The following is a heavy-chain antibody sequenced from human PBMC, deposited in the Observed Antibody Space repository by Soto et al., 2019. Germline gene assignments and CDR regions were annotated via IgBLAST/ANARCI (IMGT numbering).Heavy chain of an antibody. CDR1: GYTFTSYD. Sequence: QVQLVQSGAEVKKPGASVKVSCKASGYTFTSYDINWVRQATGQGLEWMGWMNPNSGNTGYAQKFQGRVTMTRNTSKNTAYMELSSLRSEDTAVYYCAREHSNSWRFDYWGQGTLVTVSS. D-gene: IGHD6-13*01. CDR3: AREHSNSWRFDY. J-gene: IGHJ4*02. CDR2: MNPNSGNT. V-gene: IGHV1-8*01.